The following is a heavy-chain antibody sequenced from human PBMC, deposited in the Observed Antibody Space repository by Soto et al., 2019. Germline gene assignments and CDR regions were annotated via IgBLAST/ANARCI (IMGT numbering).Heavy chain of an antibody. D-gene: IGHD1-1*01. CDR3: AKGGTFESWFDP. Sequence: GGSLRLSGSASGFTFRSYAMSWVRQAPGKGLEWVSAISGSGGSTYYADSVKGRFTISRDNSKNTLYLQMNSLRAEDTAVYYCAKGGTFESWFDPWGQGTLVTVSS. CDR2: ISGSGGST. J-gene: IGHJ5*02. CDR1: GFTFRSYA. V-gene: IGHV3-23*01.